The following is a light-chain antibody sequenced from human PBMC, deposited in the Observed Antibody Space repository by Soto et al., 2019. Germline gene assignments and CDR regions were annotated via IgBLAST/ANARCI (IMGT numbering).Light chain of an antibody. V-gene: IGKV3-20*01. CDR1: HSVTCNY. Sequence: ETVLTQSPGTLSLSPGERATLSCRASHSVTCNYLAWYQQKLGQAPGLLIYVASSRATGIPDRFSGSGSGTDFTLTISRLEPEDFAVYYCQHYGSSKPVGQGNKVELK. CDR3: QHYGSSKP. CDR2: VAS. J-gene: IGKJ1*01.